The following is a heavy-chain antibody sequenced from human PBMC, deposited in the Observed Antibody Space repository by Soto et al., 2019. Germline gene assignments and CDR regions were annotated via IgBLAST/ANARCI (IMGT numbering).Heavy chain of an antibody. J-gene: IGHJ4*02. CDR2: FYYSGST. Sequence: PSETLSLTCTVSGDSINSYSWSWIRQPPGKGLEWIGYFYYSGSTSYNPSLKSRVTMSVDTSKNQFALKLSSVTAADTAVYYCARDSSPPRRLDYWGQGTLVTVSS. CDR3: ARDSSPPRRLDY. CDR1: GDSINSYS. V-gene: IGHV4-59*01.